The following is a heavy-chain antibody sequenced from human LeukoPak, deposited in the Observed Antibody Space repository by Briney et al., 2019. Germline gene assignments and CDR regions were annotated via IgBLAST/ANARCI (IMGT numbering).Heavy chain of an antibody. J-gene: IGHJ4*02. Sequence: SETLSLTCTVSGGSISSYYWSWIRQPPGKGLEWIGYIYYSGSTNYNPSLKSRVTISVDTSKNQFSLKLSSVTAADTAVYYCAREGANGDLGGWGQGTLVTVSS. CDR3: AREGANGDLGG. D-gene: IGHD4-17*01. CDR2: IYYSGST. V-gene: IGHV4-59*01. CDR1: GGSISSYY.